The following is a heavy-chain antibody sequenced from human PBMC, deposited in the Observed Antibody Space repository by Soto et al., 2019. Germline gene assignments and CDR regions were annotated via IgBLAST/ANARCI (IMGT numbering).Heavy chain of an antibody. Sequence: SETLCLTCAVSVYSIISVDYCCCMRQPPGKGVECVGSICHIVVTYYNASLKIRVTIAVDTSKNQVSLELNSVTAADTAVYYCQRDRSTYGGGGKGEVMETWLDHWGQGTLV. CDR2: ICHIVVT. D-gene: IGHD2-8*01. V-gene: IGHV4-38-2*02. J-gene: IGHJ5*02. CDR3: QRDRSTYGGGGKGEVMETWLDH. CDR1: VYSIISVDY.